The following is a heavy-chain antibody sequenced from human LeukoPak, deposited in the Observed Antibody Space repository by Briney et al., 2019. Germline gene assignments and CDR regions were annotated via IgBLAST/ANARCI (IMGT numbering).Heavy chain of an antibody. Sequence: ASVKVSCKASGYTFTTHGIAWVGQDPGQGLEWMGWISAHNGNTNYAQSLQGRVTMSTDTSTNTAYMELRSLRSDDTAVYYCARDGYFDLWGRGTLVTVSS. CDR3: ARDGYFDL. V-gene: IGHV1-18*01. J-gene: IGHJ2*01. CDR1: GYTFTTHG. CDR2: ISAHNGNT.